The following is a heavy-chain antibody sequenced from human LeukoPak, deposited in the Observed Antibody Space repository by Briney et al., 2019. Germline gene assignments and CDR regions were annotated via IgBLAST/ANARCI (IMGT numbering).Heavy chain of an antibody. J-gene: IGHJ4*02. D-gene: IGHD5-12*01. Sequence: SVKVSCKASGGTFSSYAISWVRQAPGQGLEWMGGIIPIFGTANYAQKFQGRVTITADESTSTAYMELSSLQSEDTAVYYCASPSPVVATNTEVIYFDYWGQGTLVTVSS. CDR1: GGTFSSYA. CDR3: ASPSPVVATNTEVIYFDY. V-gene: IGHV1-69*01. CDR2: IIPIFGTA.